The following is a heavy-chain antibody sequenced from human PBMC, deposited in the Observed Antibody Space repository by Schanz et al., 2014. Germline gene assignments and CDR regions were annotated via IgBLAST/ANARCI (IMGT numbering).Heavy chain of an antibody. V-gene: IGHV3-11*04. J-gene: IGHJ6*02. CDR2: ISSVGISK. Sequence: VQLVESGGGLVQPGGSLRLSCAASGFTFSDYYMSWVRQAPGKGLEWVSYISSVGISKYYADPVKGRFTISRDSAKNSLYLQMNSLRAEDTAVYYCVKDLQRELLRDDHYYGMDVWGQGTTVTVSS. CDR1: GFTFSDYY. D-gene: IGHD1-26*01. CDR3: VKDLQRELLRDDHYYGMDV.